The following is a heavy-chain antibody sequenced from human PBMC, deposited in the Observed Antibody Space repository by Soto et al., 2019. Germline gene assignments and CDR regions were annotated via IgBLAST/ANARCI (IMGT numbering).Heavy chain of an antibody. D-gene: IGHD2-2*01. CDR1: GFTFSTYA. J-gene: IGHJ6*02. CDR3: AKGPAIVLVPAAMNYYYGMDV. Sequence: GGSLRLSCAVSGFTFSTYAMSWVRQAPGKGLQWVSTISASGGSTFYADSVQGRFTISRDNSKNTLYLQMNSLRAEDTAVYYCAKGPAIVLVPAAMNYYYGMDVWGQGTTVTVSS. CDR2: ISASGGST. V-gene: IGHV3-23*01.